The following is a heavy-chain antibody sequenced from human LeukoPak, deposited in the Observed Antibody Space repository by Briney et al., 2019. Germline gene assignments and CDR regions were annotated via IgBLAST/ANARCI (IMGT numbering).Heavy chain of an antibody. CDR3: ARGGSRQNFFYSGLDL. Sequence: SETLSLTCTVSGGSISGFSWNWIRQPPGEGLECLGFISYRSISNQNYSLPIRVCLSVYMSKTQFSLRLSSVTVADTAVYYCARGGSRQNFFYSGLDLWGQGTMVTVSS. CDR1: GGSISGFS. J-gene: IGHJ6*02. CDR2: ISYRSIS. V-gene: IGHV4-59*01. D-gene: IGHD3-10*01.